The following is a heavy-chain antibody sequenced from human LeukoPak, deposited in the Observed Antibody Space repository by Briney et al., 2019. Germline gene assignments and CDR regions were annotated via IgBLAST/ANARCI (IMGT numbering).Heavy chain of an antibody. Sequence: GGSLRLSCAASGFTFTIYAMIWVRQAPGKGPEWVSAIGSSGATTFYADSVKGRCTISRDNSKNTVYLEMNSLRTEDTAVYYCASPSPGREDGYNDFDYWGQGTLVTVSS. CDR3: ASPSPGREDGYNDFDY. CDR2: IGSSGATT. CDR1: GFTFTIYA. D-gene: IGHD5-24*01. J-gene: IGHJ4*02. V-gene: IGHV3-23*01.